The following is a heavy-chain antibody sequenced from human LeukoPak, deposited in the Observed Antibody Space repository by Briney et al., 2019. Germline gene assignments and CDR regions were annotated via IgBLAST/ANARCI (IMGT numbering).Heavy chain of an antibody. Sequence: LETLSLTCTVSGGSISSSSFYWGWVRQPPGKGLEWIGNINYSGSTYHNPSLKSRVTISMDTSKSQFSLRLNSVTAADTAVYYCARALPLTGFDPWGQGTLVTVSS. CDR2: INYSGST. V-gene: IGHV4-39*07. CDR1: GGSISSSSFY. D-gene: IGHD3-16*01. CDR3: ARALPLTGFDP. J-gene: IGHJ5*02.